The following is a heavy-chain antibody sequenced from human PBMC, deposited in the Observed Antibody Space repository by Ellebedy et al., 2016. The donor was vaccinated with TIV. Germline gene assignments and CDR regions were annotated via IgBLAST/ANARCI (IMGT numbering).Heavy chain of an antibody. CDR2: ISPSGST. V-gene: IGHV4-4*02. CDR1: GYSISSSNW. Sequence: MPSETLSLTCAVSGYSISSSNWWYWVRQPPGKGLEWIGEISPSGSTKYKPSLKSRTTVSLDKSKNQFSLKVNSVTAADTAVYYCARSSGWYSFDYWGQGTLVTVSS. D-gene: IGHD3-10*01. CDR3: ARSSGWYSFDY. J-gene: IGHJ4*02.